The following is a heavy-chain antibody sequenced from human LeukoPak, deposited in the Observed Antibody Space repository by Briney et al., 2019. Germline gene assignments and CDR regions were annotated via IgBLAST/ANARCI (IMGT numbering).Heavy chain of an antibody. Sequence: SETLSLTCTVSGGSISSYYWGWIRQPPGKGLEWIGSIYYSGSTYYNPSLKSRVTISVDTSKNQFSLKLSSVTAADTAVYYCASNYYDSSGYYGFFDYWGQGTLVTVSS. J-gene: IGHJ4*02. CDR1: GGSISSYY. CDR2: IYYSGST. D-gene: IGHD3-22*01. CDR3: ASNYYDSSGYYGFFDY. V-gene: IGHV4-39*07.